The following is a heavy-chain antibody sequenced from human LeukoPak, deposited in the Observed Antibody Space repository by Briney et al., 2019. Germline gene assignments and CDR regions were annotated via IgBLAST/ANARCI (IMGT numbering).Heavy chain of an antibody. D-gene: IGHD3-9*01. CDR2: INSGGSGT. CDR3: ASSLGPLTGY. V-gene: IGHV3-74*01. Sequence: GGSLRLSCVASGFNFASNWMHWVRQTPGKGLMWVSRINSGGSGTSYADSVEGRFTISRDNAKNTLYLQMNNLRAEDTAMYYCASSLGPLTGYWGQGTLVTVSS. CDR1: GFNFASNW. J-gene: IGHJ4*01.